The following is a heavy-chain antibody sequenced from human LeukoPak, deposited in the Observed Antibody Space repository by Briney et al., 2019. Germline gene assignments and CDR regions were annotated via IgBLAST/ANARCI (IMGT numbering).Heavy chain of an antibody. J-gene: IGHJ6*03. CDR2: ISGSGGST. Sequence: GGSLRLSCAASGFTSSSYAMSWVRQAPGKGLECVSVISGSGGSTHYADSVKGRFTISRDNSKNTLYLQMNSLRAEDTAVYYCAKVPFDGYYYMDVWGTGTTVTVSS. V-gene: IGHV3-23*01. D-gene: IGHD3-10*01. CDR1: GFTSSSYA. CDR3: AKVPFDGYYYMDV.